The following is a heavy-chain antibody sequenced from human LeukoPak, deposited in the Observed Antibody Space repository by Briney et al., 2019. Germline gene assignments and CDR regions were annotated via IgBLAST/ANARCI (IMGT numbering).Heavy chain of an antibody. CDR3: AKQSSGWYSPYWYFDL. D-gene: IGHD6-19*01. V-gene: IGHV3-30*18. CDR1: GFTFSSYG. CDR2: ISYDGRNK. Sequence: GGSLRLSCAASGFTFSSYGMRWVRQAPGKGLEWVAVISYDGRNKYYADSVKGRFTISRDNSKNTLYLQMNSLRAEDTAVYYCAKQSSGWYSPYWYFDLWGRGTLVTVSS. J-gene: IGHJ2*01.